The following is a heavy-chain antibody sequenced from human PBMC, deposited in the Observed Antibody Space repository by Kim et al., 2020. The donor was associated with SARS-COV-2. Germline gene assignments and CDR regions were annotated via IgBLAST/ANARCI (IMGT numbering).Heavy chain of an antibody. Sequence: ASVKVSCKPSGYTFTGYYIHWVRQAPGQGLEWMGWINPHSGDTDYAQKFQGRVTMTRDTSISTAYMELSRLKSDDTAVYYCARSDDFYGSGRYRPYYFYG. CDR2: INPHSGDT. V-gene: IGHV1-2*02. CDR3: ARSDDFYGSGRYRPYYFYG. CDR1: GYTFTGYY. J-gene: IGHJ6*01. D-gene: IGHD3-10*01.